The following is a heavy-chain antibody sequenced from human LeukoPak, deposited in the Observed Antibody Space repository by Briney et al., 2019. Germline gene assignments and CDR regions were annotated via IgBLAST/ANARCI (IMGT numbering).Heavy chain of an antibody. D-gene: IGHD6-6*01. J-gene: IGHJ5*02. CDR3: ARGGIAARPDWFDP. Sequence: SETLSLTCNVSGGSISSYYWSWIRQPPGKGLEWIGYIYYSGSTNYNPSLKSRVTISVDTSKNQFSLKLSSVTAADTAVYYCARGGIAARPDWFDPWGQGTLVTVSS. CDR2: IYYSGST. CDR1: GGSISSYY. V-gene: IGHV4-59*01.